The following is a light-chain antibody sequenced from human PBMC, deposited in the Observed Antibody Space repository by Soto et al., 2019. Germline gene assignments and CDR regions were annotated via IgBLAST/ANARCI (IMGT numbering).Light chain of an antibody. CDR2: GAS. Sequence: EIVLTQSPGTLSLSPGERATLSCRASQSVSSTYLFRYQQKPGQAPRILIYGASSRATSVPDRFSGGGSGTDFTLTSSRLEPEDFVVYYCQQFDNSLTWTFGQGTKVDIK. CDR1: QSVSSTY. J-gene: IGKJ1*01. CDR3: QQFDNSLTWT. V-gene: IGKV3-20*01.